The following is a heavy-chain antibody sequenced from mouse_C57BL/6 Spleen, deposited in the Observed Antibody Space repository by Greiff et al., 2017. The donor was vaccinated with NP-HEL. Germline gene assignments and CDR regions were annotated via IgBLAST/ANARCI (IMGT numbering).Heavy chain of an antibody. CDR1: GYTFTDYY. J-gene: IGHJ4*01. CDR3: ARRGSNYENYAMDY. Sequence: VQLQQSGPELVKPGASVKISCKASGYTFTDYYMNWVKQSHGKSLEWIGDINPNNGGTSYNQKFKGKATLTVDKSSSTAYMELRSLTSEDSAVYYCARRGSNYENYAMDYWGQGTSVTVSS. CDR2: INPNNGGT. D-gene: IGHD2-5*01. V-gene: IGHV1-26*01.